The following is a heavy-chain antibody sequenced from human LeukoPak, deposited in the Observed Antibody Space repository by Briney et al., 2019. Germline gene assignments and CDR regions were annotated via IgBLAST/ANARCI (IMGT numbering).Heavy chain of an antibody. CDR2: ISAYNGNT. D-gene: IGHD3-10*01. CDR3: ARDLRSWFGELLDPGGY. J-gene: IGHJ4*02. CDR1: GYTFTSYG. V-gene: IGHV1-18*01. Sequence: GASVKVSCKASGYTFTSYGISWVRQAPGQGLEWMGWISAYNGNTNYAQKLQGRVTMTTDTSTSTAYMELRSLRSDDTAVYYCARDLRSWFGELLDPGGYWGQGTLVTVSS.